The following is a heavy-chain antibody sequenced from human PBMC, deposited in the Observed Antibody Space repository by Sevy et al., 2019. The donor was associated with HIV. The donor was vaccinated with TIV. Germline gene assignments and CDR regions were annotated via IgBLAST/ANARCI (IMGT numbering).Heavy chain of an antibody. CDR3: AREAGVGPYYFDS. D-gene: IGHD3-16*01. Sequence: GGSLRLSCAASGFTFSTYTMNWVRQAPGKGLEWVSYISSSGTIYYTDSVKGQFTISRDNAKNSLYLQMNSLSDEDTAVYYCAREAGVGPYYFDSWGQGTLVTVSS. V-gene: IGHV3-48*02. CDR2: ISSSGTI. J-gene: IGHJ4*02. CDR1: GFTFSTYT.